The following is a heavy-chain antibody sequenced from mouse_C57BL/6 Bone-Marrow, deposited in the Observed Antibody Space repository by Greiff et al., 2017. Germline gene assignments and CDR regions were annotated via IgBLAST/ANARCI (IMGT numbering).Heavy chain of an antibody. Sequence: EVQGVESGGGLVQPGGSLKLSCAASGFTFSDYYMYWVRQTPEKRLEWVAYISNGGGSTYYPDTVKGRFTISRDNAKNTLYLQMSRLKSEDTAMYYCARHITTVVEPWYFDVWGTGTTVTVSS. CDR3: ARHITTVVEPWYFDV. CDR2: ISNGGGST. D-gene: IGHD1-1*01. J-gene: IGHJ1*03. V-gene: IGHV5-12*01. CDR1: GFTFSDYY.